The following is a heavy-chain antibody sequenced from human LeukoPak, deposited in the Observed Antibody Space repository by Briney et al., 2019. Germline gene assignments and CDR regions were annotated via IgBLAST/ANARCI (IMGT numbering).Heavy chain of an antibody. CDR3: AKEANVGQQWLVRADYFDY. Sequence: GGSLRLSCAASGFTFSSYSMNWVRQAPGKGLEWVSSISSSSSYIYYADSVKGRFTISRDNSKNTLYLQMNSLRAEDTAVYYCAKEANVGQQWLVRADYFDYWGQGTLVTVSS. V-gene: IGHV3-21*01. CDR2: ISSSSSYI. CDR1: GFTFSSYS. D-gene: IGHD6-19*01. J-gene: IGHJ4*02.